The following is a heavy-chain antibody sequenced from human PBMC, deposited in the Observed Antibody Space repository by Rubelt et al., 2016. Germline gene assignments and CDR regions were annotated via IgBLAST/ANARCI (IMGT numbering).Heavy chain of an antibody. Sequence: VQLVESGGGVVQPGRSLRLSCAASGFTFSSYAMNWVRQAPGKGLEWVSYISSSSSTIYYAGSVKGRFTISRDNAKNSLYLQMNSLRVEDTAIYYCTRDRGYNTFDYWGQGTLVTVSS. CDR3: TRDRGYNTFDY. D-gene: IGHD5-18*01. V-gene: IGHV3-48*04. CDR1: GFTFSSYA. CDR2: ISSSSSTI. J-gene: IGHJ4*02.